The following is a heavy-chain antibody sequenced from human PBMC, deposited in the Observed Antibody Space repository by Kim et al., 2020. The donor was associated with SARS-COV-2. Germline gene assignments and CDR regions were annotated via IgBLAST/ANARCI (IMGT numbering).Heavy chain of an antibody. CDR1: GFTFSNAW. D-gene: IGHD2-2*01. V-gene: IGHV3-15*01. J-gene: IGHJ4*02. CDR3: TTHTPPGYQLLLGPIDY. Sequence: GGSLRLSCAASGFTFSNAWMSWVRQAPGKGLEWVGRIKSKTDGGTTDYAAPVKGRFTISRDDSKNTLYLQMNSLKTEDTAVYYCTTHTPPGYQLLLGPIDYWGQGTLVTVSS. CDR2: IKSKTDGGTT.